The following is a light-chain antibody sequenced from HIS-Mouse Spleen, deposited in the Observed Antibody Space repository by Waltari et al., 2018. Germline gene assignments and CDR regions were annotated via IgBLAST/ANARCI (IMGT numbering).Light chain of an antibody. CDR3: QQYDNLPFT. J-gene: IGKJ3*01. CDR1: QDISNY. CDR2: DAS. V-gene: IGKV1-33*01. Sequence: DIQMTQSPSSLSASVGDSVTITCQASQDISNYLNWYQQKPGKAPKLLIYDASNLETGVPSRFSGSGSGTDFTFTISSLQPEDIATYYCQQYDNLPFTFGPGTKVDIK.